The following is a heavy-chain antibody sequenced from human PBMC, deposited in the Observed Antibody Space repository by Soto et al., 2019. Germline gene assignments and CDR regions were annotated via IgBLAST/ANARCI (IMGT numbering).Heavy chain of an antibody. CDR2: ISSSSSYI. J-gene: IGHJ6*02. D-gene: IGHD4-17*01. CDR3: ARDRLSTPHENYYYYGMDV. Sequence: EVQLVESGGGLVKPGGSLRLSCAASGFTFSSYSMNWVRQAPGKGLEWVSSISSSSSYIYYADSVKGRFTISRDNAKNSLYLQMNSLRAEDTAVYYCARDRLSTPHENYYYYGMDVWGQGTTVTVSS. CDR1: GFTFSSYS. V-gene: IGHV3-21*01.